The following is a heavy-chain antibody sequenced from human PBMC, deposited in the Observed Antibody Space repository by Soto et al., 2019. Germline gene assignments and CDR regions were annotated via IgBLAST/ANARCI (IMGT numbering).Heavy chain of an antibody. D-gene: IGHD6-6*01. J-gene: IGHJ4*02. V-gene: IGHV4-31*03. Sequence: QVQLQESGPGLVKPSQTLSLTCTVSGGSISGGGYYWSWIRQYPGKGLEWIGNIHFSGSTYYNPSLQSRLTISVDTSEKQFSLELSSVTAADTAVYFCARRASSGRDPFDFDLWGQGILVAVSS. CDR3: ARRASSGRDPFDFDL. CDR1: GGSISGGGYY. CDR2: IHFSGST.